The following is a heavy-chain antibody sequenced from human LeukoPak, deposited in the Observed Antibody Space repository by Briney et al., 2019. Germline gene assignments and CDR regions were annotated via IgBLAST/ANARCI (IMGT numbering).Heavy chain of an antibody. J-gene: IGHJ4*02. CDR3: AKEATGGTWSHFVY. CDR2: VSCGGTKK. D-gene: IGHD1-26*01. CDR1: GFTFSSDA. Sequence: GGSLRLSCADSGFTFSSDAMPWVRQAPGKGLEWVAVVSCGGTKKYYTDSVKGRFTISRDNTKNTLDLKMNSLRAKDTAMYYCAKEATGGTWSHFVYWGQGTLVTVSA. V-gene: IGHV3-30*04.